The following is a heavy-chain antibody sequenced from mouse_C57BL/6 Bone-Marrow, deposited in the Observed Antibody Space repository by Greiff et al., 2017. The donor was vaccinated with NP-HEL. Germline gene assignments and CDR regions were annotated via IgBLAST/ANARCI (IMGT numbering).Heavy chain of an antibody. CDR2: ISSGGDYI. D-gene: IGHD2-1*01. Sequence: DVHLVESGEGLVKPGFSLPLSCPSSGFTFSSYAMSWVRQTPEERLEWVAYISSGGDYIYYADTVKGRFTISRDNARNTLYLQMSSLKSEDTAMYYCTRKSFYYGNYVDAYWGQGTMVTV. CDR1: GFTFSSYA. V-gene: IGHV5-9-1*02. CDR3: TRKSFYYGNYVDAY. J-gene: IGHJ3*01.